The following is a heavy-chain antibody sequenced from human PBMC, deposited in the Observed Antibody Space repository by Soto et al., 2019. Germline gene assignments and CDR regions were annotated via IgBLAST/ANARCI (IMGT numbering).Heavy chain of an antibody. Sequence: EVQLVESGGGLIQPGGSLRLSCAVSGFTVSNNYMSWVRQAPGKGLEGVSVIYSGGYTAYGDSVKGRFTISRDNSKNTLFLKKKSPSAGGTAVFSWAAQPGGGGYWGQGTLVTVSS. CDR2: IYSGGYT. CDR3: AAQPGGGGY. D-gene: IGHD3-10*01. V-gene: IGHV3-53*01. CDR1: GFTVSNNY. J-gene: IGHJ4*02.